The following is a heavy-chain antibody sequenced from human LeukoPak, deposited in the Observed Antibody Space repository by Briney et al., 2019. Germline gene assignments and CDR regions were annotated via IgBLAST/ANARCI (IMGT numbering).Heavy chain of an antibody. Sequence: GGSLRLSCAASGFTFSSYWMSWVRQAPGKGLEWVSSISSSSSSIYYADSVKGRFTISRDNAKNSLYLQMNSLRAEDTAVYYCARVSNAYDYYYMDVWGKGTTVTVSS. CDR3: ARVSNAYDYYYMDV. CDR1: GFTFSSYW. D-gene: IGHD2-8*01. V-gene: IGHV3-21*01. J-gene: IGHJ6*03. CDR2: ISSSSSSI.